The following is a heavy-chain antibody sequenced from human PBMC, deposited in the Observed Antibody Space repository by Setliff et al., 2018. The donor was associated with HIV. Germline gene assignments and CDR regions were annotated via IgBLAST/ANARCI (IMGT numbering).Heavy chain of an antibody. CDR2: IYYGGST. CDR1: GGSLTSYY. V-gene: IGHV4-59*01. D-gene: IGHD1-1*01. Sequence: SETLSLTCTVSGGSLTSYYWSWIRQPPGKGLEWIGYIYYGGSTNYNPSLRSRLTISVDTSKNQFSLKLSSVTAADTAVYYCARFRVERRLSNWFDPWGQGTLVTVSS. J-gene: IGHJ5*02. CDR3: ARFRVERRLSNWFDP.